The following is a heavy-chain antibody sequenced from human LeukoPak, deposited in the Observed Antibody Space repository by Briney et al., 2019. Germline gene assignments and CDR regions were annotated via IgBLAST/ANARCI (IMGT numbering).Heavy chain of an antibody. CDR1: GGSISSDY. Sequence: SETLSLTCTVSGGSISSDYWSWIRQPPGKGLEWIGYVYYSGITNYNPSLKSRVTISVGTSKNHFSLKLTSVTAADTAVYYCARLLGWSGPINWFDPWGRGTLVTVSS. D-gene: IGHD3-3*01. J-gene: IGHJ5*02. V-gene: IGHV4-59*08. CDR3: ARLLGWSGPINWFDP. CDR2: VYYSGIT.